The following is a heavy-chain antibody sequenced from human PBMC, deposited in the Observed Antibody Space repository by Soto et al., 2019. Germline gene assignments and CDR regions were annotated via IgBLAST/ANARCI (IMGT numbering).Heavy chain of an antibody. CDR3: ARTESGTFDP. J-gene: IGHJ5*02. V-gene: IGHV4-59*12. D-gene: IGHD1-7*01. CDR2: IYYSGST. Sequence: SETLSLTCTVSCGSISSYYWSWIRQPPGKGLEWIGYIYYSGSTNYNPSLKSRVTISVDTSKNQFSLKLSSVTAADTAVYYCARTESGTFDPWGQGTLVTVPS. CDR1: CGSISSYY.